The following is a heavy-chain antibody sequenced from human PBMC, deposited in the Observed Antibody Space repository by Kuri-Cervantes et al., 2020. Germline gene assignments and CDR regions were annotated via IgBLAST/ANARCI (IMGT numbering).Heavy chain of an antibody. CDR1: GGTFSSYA. CDR2: SSTYNSNT. J-gene: IGHJ6*03. Sequence: ASVKVSCKASGGTFSSYAISWVRQAPGQGLEWMGGSSTYNSNTDYAQKFQGRLTVTTDTSTSTAYMELRSLGSDDTAVYYCSRGDSMDVWGKGTTVTVSS. V-gene: IGHV1-18*01. CDR3: SRGDSMDV.